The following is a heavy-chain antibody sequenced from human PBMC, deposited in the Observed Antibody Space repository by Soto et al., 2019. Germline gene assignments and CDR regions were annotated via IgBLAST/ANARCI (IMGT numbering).Heavy chain of an antibody. J-gene: IGHJ3*02. V-gene: IGHV3-48*03. CDR1: GFTFSSYE. CDR2: ISSSGSTI. Sequence: GGSLRLSCAASGFTFSSYEMNWVRQAPGKGLEWVSYISSSGSTIYYADSGKGRFTISRDNAKNSLYLQMNSLRAEDTAVYYCARGGYYYDTRDAFDIWGQGTMVTVSS. D-gene: IGHD3-22*01. CDR3: ARGGYYYDTRDAFDI.